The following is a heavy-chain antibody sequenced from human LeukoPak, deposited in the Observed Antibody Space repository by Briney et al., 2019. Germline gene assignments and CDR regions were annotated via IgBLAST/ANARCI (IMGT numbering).Heavy chain of an antibody. Sequence: ASVKVSCKASGYTFTSYGINWVRQATGQGLEWMGWMNPNSGNTGYAQKFQGRVTITRNTSISTAYMELSSLRSEDTAVYYCARGAGRGSGANDAFDIWGQGTMVTVSS. CDR2: MNPNSGNT. J-gene: IGHJ3*02. D-gene: IGHD3-10*01. CDR1: GYTFTSYG. V-gene: IGHV1-8*03. CDR3: ARGAGRGSGANDAFDI.